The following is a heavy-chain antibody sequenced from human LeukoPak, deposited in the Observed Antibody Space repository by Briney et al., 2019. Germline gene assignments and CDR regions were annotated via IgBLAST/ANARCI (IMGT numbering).Heavy chain of an antibody. CDR1: GFSISSGYY. CDR2: IYRTGTT. Sequence: SETLSLTCAVSGFSISSGYYWGWIRQPAGKGLEWIGSIYRTGTTYNNPSLKSRVTISVDTSKNQLSLKVTSVTAADTAVYYCARAYSTTPGNYRLDQWGQGTLVTVPP. D-gene: IGHD6-13*01. J-gene: IGHJ4*02. CDR3: ARAYSTTPGNYRLDQ. V-gene: IGHV4-38-2*01.